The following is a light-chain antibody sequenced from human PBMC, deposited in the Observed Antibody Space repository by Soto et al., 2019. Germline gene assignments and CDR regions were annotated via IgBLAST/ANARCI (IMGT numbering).Light chain of an antibody. V-gene: IGKV1-27*01. CDR3: QKYNDAPRT. J-gene: IGKJ1*01. Sequence: QMTQSPSSLSASVGDRVTITCRASQDISNYLAWYQQKPGGAPKLLIYAASTLQSGVPSRFSGSGSGADFTLTISSLQPEDVAIYYCQKYNDAPRTFGQGTRVEMK. CDR2: AAS. CDR1: QDISNY.